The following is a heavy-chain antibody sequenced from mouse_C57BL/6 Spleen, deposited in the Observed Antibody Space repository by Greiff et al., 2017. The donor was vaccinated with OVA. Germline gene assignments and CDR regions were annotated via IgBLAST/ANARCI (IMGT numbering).Heavy chain of an antibody. CDR2: INPSSGYT. CDR1: GYTFTSYT. J-gene: IGHJ3*01. D-gene: IGHD2-4*01. CDR3: AREGLLAY. V-gene: IGHV1-4*01. Sequence: VQLQQSGAELARPGASVKMSCKASGYTFTSYTMHWVKQRPGQGLEWIGYINPSSGYTKYNQKFKDKATLTADKSSSTTYMQLSSLTSEDSAVYYCAREGLLAYWGQGTLVTVSA.